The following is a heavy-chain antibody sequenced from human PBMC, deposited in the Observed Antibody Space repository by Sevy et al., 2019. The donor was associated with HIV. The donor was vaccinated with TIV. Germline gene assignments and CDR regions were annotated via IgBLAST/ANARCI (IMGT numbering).Heavy chain of an antibody. Sequence: GGSLRLSCVASGFTFNDHYMDWVRQAPGKGLEWVGRSRNKANGYTTEYAASVKGRFTVSRYDSKNSVYLQMNSLKTEDTAVYYCARSDSSGYSSLDYWGQGTLVTVSS. V-gene: IGHV3-72*01. CDR1: GFTFNDHY. CDR2: SRNKANGYTT. J-gene: IGHJ4*02. CDR3: ARSDSSGYSSLDY. D-gene: IGHD3-22*01.